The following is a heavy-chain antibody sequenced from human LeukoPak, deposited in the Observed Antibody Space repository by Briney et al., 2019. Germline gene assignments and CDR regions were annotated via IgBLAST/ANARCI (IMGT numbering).Heavy chain of an antibody. CDR1: GGSFSGYY. D-gene: IGHD3/OR15-3a*01. V-gene: IGHV4-34*01. Sequence: ASETLSLTCAVYGGSFSGYYWSWIRQPPGKGLEWIGEINHSGSINYNPSLKSRVTISVDTSKNQFSLRLTSVTAADTAVYYCARQTGSGLFILPGGQGTLVTVSS. CDR2: INHSGSI. CDR3: ARQTGSGLFILP. J-gene: IGHJ4*02.